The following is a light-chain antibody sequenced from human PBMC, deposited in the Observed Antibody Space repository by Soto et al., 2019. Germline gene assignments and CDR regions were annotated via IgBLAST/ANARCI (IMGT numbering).Light chain of an antibody. CDR2: DAS. CDR3: QQYNSYSPTA. J-gene: IGKJ1*01. Sequence: DXQMTQSPCTLSXSVGDRGTITRRASQSISSWLAWYQQKQGKAPKLLIYDASSLESCVPSRFSGSGSGTEFTVTISSLQPDDFATYYCQQYNSYSPTAFGQGTKVDIK. V-gene: IGKV1-5*01. CDR1: QSISSW.